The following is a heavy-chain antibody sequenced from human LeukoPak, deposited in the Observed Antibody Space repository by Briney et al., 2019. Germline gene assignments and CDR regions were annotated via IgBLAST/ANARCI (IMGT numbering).Heavy chain of an antibody. Sequence: PGGSLRLSCAASGFTFSSYTMHWVRQAPGKGLEWVAVISYDGSNKYYADSVKGRFTISRDNSKNTLYLQMNSLRTEDTAVYYCAKYFDSSAFFAYWGQGTLVTVSS. CDR2: ISYDGSNK. CDR1: GFTFSSYT. J-gene: IGHJ4*02. V-gene: IGHV3-30-3*02. CDR3: AKYFDSSAFFAY. D-gene: IGHD3-22*01.